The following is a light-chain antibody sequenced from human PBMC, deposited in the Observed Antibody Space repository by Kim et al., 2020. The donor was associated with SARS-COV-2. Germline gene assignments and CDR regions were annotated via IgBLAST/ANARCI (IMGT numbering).Light chain of an antibody. Sequence: VSGSTGQSITISCTGTSSDVGSYNLVSGYQQHPGKAPKLMIYEVSKRPSGVSNRFSGSKSGNTASLTISGLQAEDEADYYCCSYVVFGGGTQLTVL. CDR2: EVS. CDR3: CSYVV. J-gene: IGLJ2*01. V-gene: IGLV2-23*02. CDR1: SSDVGSYNL.